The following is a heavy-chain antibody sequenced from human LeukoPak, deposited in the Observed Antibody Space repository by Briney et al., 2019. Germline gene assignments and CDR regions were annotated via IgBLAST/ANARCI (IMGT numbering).Heavy chain of an antibody. CDR1: GFTFSSYE. J-gene: IGHJ6*04. CDR3: ARDDCSGGSCYSYYGMDV. CDR2: ISSSGSTI. V-gene: IGHV3-48*03. D-gene: IGHD2-15*01. Sequence: PGGSLRLSCAASGFTFSSYEMNWVRQAPGKGLEWVSYISSSGSTIYYADSVEGRFTISRDNAKNSLYLQMNSLRAEDTAVYYCARDDCSGGSCYSYYGMDVWGKGTTVTVSS.